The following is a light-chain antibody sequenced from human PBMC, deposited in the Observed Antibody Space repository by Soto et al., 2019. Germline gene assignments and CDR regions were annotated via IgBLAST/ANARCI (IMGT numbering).Light chain of an antibody. CDR3: SSYTNINTYVI. V-gene: IGLV2-14*01. Sequence: QSVLTQPASVSGSPGQSITISCTGTSSDIGNYNYVSWYQQHPGKAPKLMIYEVSYRASGVSNRFSGSKSGNTASLTISGLQAEDEADYCCSSYTNINTYVIFGGGTKVTVL. CDR2: EVS. CDR1: SSDIGNYNY. J-gene: IGLJ2*01.